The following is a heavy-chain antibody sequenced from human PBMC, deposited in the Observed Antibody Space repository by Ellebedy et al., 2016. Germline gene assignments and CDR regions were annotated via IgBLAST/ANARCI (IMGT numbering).Heavy chain of an antibody. CDR2: IYHTGST. V-gene: IGHV4-4*02. J-gene: IGHJ3*01. CDR3: ARDDRSQTAVFGAFDV. CDR1: SGSISRSNW. D-gene: IGHD6-19*01. Sequence: SETLSLTCAVSSGSISRSNWWSWVRQSPEKGLEWIGEIYHTGSTNYNPSLKSRVRISVDKSKNQFSLKLSSVTAADTAVYYCARDDRSQTAVFGAFDVWGQGTMVTVS.